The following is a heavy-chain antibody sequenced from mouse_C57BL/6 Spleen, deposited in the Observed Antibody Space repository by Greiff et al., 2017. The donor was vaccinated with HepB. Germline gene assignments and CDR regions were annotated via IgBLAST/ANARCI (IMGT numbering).Heavy chain of an antibody. D-gene: IGHD1-3*01. V-gene: IGHV1-82*01. Sequence: VKLMESGPELVKPGASVKISCKASGYAFSSSWMNWVKQRPGKGLEWIGRIYPGDGDTNYNGKFKGKATLTADKSSSTAYMQLSSLTSEDSAVYFCARWRAPDWYFDVWGTGTTVTVSS. CDR3: ARWRAPDWYFDV. J-gene: IGHJ1*03. CDR2: IYPGDGDT. CDR1: GYAFSSSW.